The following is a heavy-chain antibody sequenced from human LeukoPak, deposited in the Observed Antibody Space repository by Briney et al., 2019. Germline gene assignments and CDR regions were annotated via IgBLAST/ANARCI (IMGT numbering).Heavy chain of an antibody. CDR1: GGSISSGGYY. Sequence: SETLSLTCTVSGGSISSGGYYWSWIRQPPGKGLEWIGYIYHSGSTYYNPSLKSRVTISVDRSKNQFSLKLRSVTAADTAVYYCARPGVGSGRYGAFDIWGQGTLVIVSS. V-gene: IGHV4-30-2*01. J-gene: IGHJ3*02. CDR3: ARPGVGSGRYGAFDI. D-gene: IGHD5-18*01. CDR2: IYHSGST.